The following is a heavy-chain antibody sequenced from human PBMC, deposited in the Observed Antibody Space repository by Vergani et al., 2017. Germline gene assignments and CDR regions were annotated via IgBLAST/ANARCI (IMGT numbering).Heavy chain of an antibody. J-gene: IGHJ2*01. CDR2: IYPGDSDT. CDR3: ARHVSCSGGSCYGGQDNYWYFDL. Sequence: EVQLVQSGAEVKTPGESLKISCKGSGYSFTSYWIGWVRQMPGKGLEWMGIIYPGDSDTRYSPSFQGQVTISADKSISTAYLQWSSLKASDTAMYYCARHVSCSGGSCYGGQDNYWYFDLWGRGTLVTVSS. CDR1: GYSFTSYW. D-gene: IGHD2-15*01. V-gene: IGHV5-51*01.